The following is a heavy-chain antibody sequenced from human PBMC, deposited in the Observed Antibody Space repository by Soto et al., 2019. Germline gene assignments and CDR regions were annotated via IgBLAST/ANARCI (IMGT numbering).Heavy chain of an antibody. V-gene: IGHV1-46*03. D-gene: IGHD2-2*01. CDR2: INPSGGST. J-gene: IGHJ4*02. Sequence: ASVKVSCKASGYTFTSYGISRVRQAPGQGLEWMGIINPSGGSTSYAQKLQGRVTMTRDTSTSTVYMELSSLRSEDTAVYYCARVLVSSTSCPLDYWGQGTLVTVSS. CDR1: GYTFTSYG. CDR3: ARVLVSSTSCPLDY.